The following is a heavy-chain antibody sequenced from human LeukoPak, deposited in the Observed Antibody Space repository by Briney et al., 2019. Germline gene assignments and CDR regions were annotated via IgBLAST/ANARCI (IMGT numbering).Heavy chain of an antibody. Sequence: ASVKVPCKASGYTFTSYGISWVRQAPGQGLEWMGWISAYNGNTNYAQRLQGRVTMTTDTSTSTAYMELRSLRSDDTAVYYCARELYSSGWYHFDYWGQGTLVTVSS. D-gene: IGHD6-19*01. CDR2: ISAYNGNT. J-gene: IGHJ4*02. CDR1: GYTFTSYG. CDR3: ARELYSSGWYHFDY. V-gene: IGHV1-18*04.